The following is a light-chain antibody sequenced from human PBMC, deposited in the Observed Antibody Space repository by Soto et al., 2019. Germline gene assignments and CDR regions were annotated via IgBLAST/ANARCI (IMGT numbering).Light chain of an antibody. V-gene: IGLV1-40*01. J-gene: IGLJ2*01. CDR3: QSYDNSLSGPV. Sequence: QLVLTQPASVSGAPGQRVTISCTGSSSNIGAGIDVHWYQKFPGTAPKLLIYANTNRPSGVPDRFSGSKSGTSASLAITGLQAEDEADYYCQSYDNSLSGPVFGGGTKVTVL. CDR1: SSNIGAGID. CDR2: ANT.